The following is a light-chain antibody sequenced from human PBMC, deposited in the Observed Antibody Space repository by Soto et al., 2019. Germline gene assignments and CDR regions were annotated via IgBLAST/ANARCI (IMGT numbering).Light chain of an antibody. J-gene: IGKJ4*01. CDR2: GAS. Sequence: EIVLTQSPGTLSLSPGERATLSCRASQSVSSDLAWYQQKPGQAPRLLIYGASNRATGIPDRFSGSGSGTDFTLTISRLEPEDFAVYYCQQYGSSPLTFGGGTKVDI. CDR1: QSVSSD. CDR3: QQYGSSPLT. V-gene: IGKV3-20*01.